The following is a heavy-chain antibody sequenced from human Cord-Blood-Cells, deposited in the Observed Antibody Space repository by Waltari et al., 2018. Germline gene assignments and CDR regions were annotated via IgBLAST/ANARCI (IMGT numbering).Heavy chain of an antibody. V-gene: IGHV4-39*01. Sequence: QLQLQESGPGLVQPSETLSLTCTVSGGSIRSSSYYWGWIRQPPGKGLEWIGSIYYSGSTYYNPSLKSRVTISVDTSKNQFSLKLSSVTAADTAVYYCARQEGAYCSSTSCYFDYWGQGTLVTVSS. CDR2: IYYSGST. J-gene: IGHJ4*02. D-gene: IGHD2-2*01. CDR1: GGSIRSSSYY. CDR3: ARQEGAYCSSTSCYFDY.